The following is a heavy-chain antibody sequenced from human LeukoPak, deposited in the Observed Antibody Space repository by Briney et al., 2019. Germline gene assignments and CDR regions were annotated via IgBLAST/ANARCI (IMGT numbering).Heavy chain of an antibody. CDR3: ARLLAGCPGGRCRAHFDY. J-gene: IGHJ4*02. CDR1: GDSINSNY. Sequence: SETLSLTCSVSGDSINSNYWSWMRQPPGKGLEWIGYIYYGGSTNYNPSLKSRVSMSVDTSKNQSSLTLSSVTAADTAVYHCARLLAGCPGGRCRAHFDYWGQGTLVTVSS. D-gene: IGHD2-15*01. V-gene: IGHV4-59*01. CDR2: IYYGGST.